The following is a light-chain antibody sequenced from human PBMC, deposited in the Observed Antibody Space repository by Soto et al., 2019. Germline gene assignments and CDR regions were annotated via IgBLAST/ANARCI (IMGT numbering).Light chain of an antibody. CDR2: NAS. CDR1: QTISTW. V-gene: IGKV1-5*03. CDR3: QQYNSYPWT. J-gene: IGKJ1*01. Sequence: IQMTQSPSTLSASVGDRVTVTCRASQTISTWLAWYQQKPGKAPKLLIYNASTLDVGVPSRFSGSGSGTDFTLTINTLQPADFATSYCQQYNSYPWTLGQGTKV.